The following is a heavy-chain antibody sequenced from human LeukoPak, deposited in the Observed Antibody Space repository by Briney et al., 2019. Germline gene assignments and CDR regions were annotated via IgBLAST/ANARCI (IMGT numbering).Heavy chain of an antibody. Sequence: GGSLRLSCAASGFTFSSYSMNWVRQAPGKGLGWVSSISSSSSYIYYADSVKGRFTISRDNAKNSLYLQMNSLRAEDTAVYYCARDRDVYVDYWGQGTLVTVSS. D-gene: IGHD5-24*01. CDR3: ARDRDVYVDY. J-gene: IGHJ4*02. CDR1: GFTFSSYS. V-gene: IGHV3-21*01. CDR2: ISSSSSYI.